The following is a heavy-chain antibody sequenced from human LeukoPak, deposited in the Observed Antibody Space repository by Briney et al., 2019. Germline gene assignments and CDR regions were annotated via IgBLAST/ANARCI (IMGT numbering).Heavy chain of an antibody. CDR2: IHYSGST. CDR1: GGSTNSYY. J-gene: IGHJ3*02. CDR3: ARDGQLRNAFDI. Sequence: PSETLSLTCAVSGGSTNSYYWSWIRQPPGKGLEWIGYIHYSGSTNYNPSLKSRVTISVDTSKNQFSLKLSSVTAADTAEYYCARDGQLRNAFDIRGQGTMLTVSS. V-gene: IGHV4-59*01. D-gene: IGHD5-24*01.